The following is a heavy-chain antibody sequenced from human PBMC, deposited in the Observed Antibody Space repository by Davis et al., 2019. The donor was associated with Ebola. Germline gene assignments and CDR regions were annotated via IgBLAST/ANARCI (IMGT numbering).Heavy chain of an antibody. D-gene: IGHD4-17*01. CDR1: GFTFSSYS. J-gene: IGHJ4*02. Sequence: GESLKISCAASGFTFSSYSMNWVRQAPGKGLEWVSYISSSSTIYYADSVKGRFTISRDNAKNSLYLQMNSLRDEDTAVYYCARAFTVTPFDYWGQGTLVTVSS. CDR2: ISSSSTI. CDR3: ARAFTVTPFDY. V-gene: IGHV3-48*02.